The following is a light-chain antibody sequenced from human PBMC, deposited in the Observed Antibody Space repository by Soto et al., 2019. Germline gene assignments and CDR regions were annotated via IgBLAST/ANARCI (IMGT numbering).Light chain of an antibody. CDR1: QSVSSNY. J-gene: IGKJ2*01. Sequence: EIVLTQSPGTLSLSPGERATLSCRASQSVSSNYLAWYLQKPGQAPRLLIYGASSRATGIPDRFSGSGSGTDFTLTISRLEPEDFAVYYCQHYGRSAYTFGQGTTLEIK. V-gene: IGKV3-20*01. CDR3: QHYGRSAYT. CDR2: GAS.